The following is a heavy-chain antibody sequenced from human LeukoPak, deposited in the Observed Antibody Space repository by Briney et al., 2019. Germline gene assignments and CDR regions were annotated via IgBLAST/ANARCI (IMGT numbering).Heavy chain of an antibody. CDR3: AREIGALGI. D-gene: IGHD3-22*01. J-gene: IGHJ3*02. CDR1: GFTVSSNY. V-gene: IGHV3-69-1*01. CDR2: SGSSGSI. Sequence: GGSLRLSYAASGFTVSSNYMSWVRQAPGKGLEWLSDSGSSGSIYYADSVKGRFTISRDNAKNSLYLQMNSLRAEDTAVYYCAREIGALGIWSQGTMVTVSS.